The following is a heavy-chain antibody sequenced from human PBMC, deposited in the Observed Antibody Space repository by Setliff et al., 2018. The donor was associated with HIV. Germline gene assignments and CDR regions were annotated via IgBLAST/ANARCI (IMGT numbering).Heavy chain of an antibody. D-gene: IGHD3-16*02. J-gene: IGHJ6*03. CDR2: MNPNTGVS. CDR3: ARGYPVSYYYYMDV. CDR1: GHTFTNVD. Sequence: ASVKVSCKASGHTFTNVDIHWLRRATGQGLEWMGWMNPNTGVSGYALKFQARVTMTRDTSISTAYMELSSLTSEDTAVYYCARGYPVSYYYYMDVWGKGTTVTVSS. V-gene: IGHV1-8*01.